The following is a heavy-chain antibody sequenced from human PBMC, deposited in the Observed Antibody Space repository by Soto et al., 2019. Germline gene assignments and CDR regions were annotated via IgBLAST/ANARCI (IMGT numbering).Heavy chain of an antibody. J-gene: IGHJ4*02. CDR3: VRHVAVVRSKYYFDQ. D-gene: IGHD3-10*02. Sequence: QLLLQESGPGLVKPSETLSLTCTVSGGSISSSSYYWAWIRQPPGKGLEWIANIDYSGSTYYNPSHKSRVAISVDTSQNQFTDKLTSVTASDTAVYSGVRHVAVVRSKYYFDQWGQGTLVTVSS. CDR1: GGSISSSSYY. CDR2: IDYSGST. V-gene: IGHV4-39*01.